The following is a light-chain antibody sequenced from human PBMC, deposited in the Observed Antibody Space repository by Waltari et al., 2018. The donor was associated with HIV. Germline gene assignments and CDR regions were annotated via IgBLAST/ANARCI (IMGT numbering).Light chain of an antibody. J-gene: IGLJ2*01. V-gene: IGLV2-11*01. CDR1: SSDVGDYKY. Sequence: QSALTQPRSVSGSPGQSVTISCTGTSSDVGDYKYVSWYQQPPGKVTKLMIYDVSKRPSWVPDRFSGAKSGNTASLTIAGLQAEDEADYYCCSFTVTYISVFGGGTKLTVL. CDR2: DVS. CDR3: CSFTVTYISV.